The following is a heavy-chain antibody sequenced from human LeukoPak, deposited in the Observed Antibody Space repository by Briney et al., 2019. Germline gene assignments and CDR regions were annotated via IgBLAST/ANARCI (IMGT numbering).Heavy chain of an antibody. CDR2: INHSGST. V-gene: IGHV4-34*01. CDR3: ARGVWGSYRPY. CDR1: GGSISSYY. D-gene: IGHD3-16*02. J-gene: IGHJ4*02. Sequence: SETLSLTCTVSGGSISSYYWSWIRQPPGKGLEWIGEINHSGSTNYNPSLKSRVTISVDTSKNQLSLKLSSVTAADTAVYYCARGVWGSYRPYWGQGTLVTVSS.